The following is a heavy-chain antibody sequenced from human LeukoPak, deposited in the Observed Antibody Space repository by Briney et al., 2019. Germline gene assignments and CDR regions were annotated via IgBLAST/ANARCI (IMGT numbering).Heavy chain of an antibody. CDR1: GYTFTGYY. D-gene: IGHD1-20*01. Sequence: GASVKVSCKASGYTFTGYYMHWVRQAPGQGLVWMGWINPNSGGTNYAQKFQGRVTMTRDTSISTAYMELSRLRSDDTAVYFCARDYFTFTSKSYNFFDPWGQGTLVTVSS. CDR3: ARDYFTFTSKSYNFFDP. CDR2: INPNSGGT. J-gene: IGHJ5*02. V-gene: IGHV1-2*02.